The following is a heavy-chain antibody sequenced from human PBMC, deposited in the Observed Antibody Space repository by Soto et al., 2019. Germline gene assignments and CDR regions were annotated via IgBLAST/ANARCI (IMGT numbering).Heavy chain of an antibody. CDR3: ARVAGVVVVAVTYAFDI. J-gene: IGHJ3*02. CDR1: VYTLTIHG. Sequence: GASVALCCTASVYTLTIHGMICVRQAPEQGLEWMGWISAYNGNTNYAQKLQGRVTMTTDTSTSTAYMELRSLRSGDTAVYYCARVAGVVVVAVTYAFDIWGQGTMVTVSS. V-gene: IGHV1-18*01. D-gene: IGHD2-15*01. CDR2: ISAYNGNT.